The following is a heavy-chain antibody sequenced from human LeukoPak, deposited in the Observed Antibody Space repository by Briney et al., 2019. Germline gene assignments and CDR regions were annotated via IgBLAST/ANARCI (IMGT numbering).Heavy chain of an antibody. CDR3: ARGQSYYEAFDI. CDR1: GFTVSSDY. J-gene: IGHJ3*02. D-gene: IGHD1-26*01. V-gene: IGHV3-53*03. Sequence: GGSLRLSCAASGFTVSSDYMSWVRQPPGKGLEWVSVIYSGGSTNYADCVKGRFTMSRDNSKNTLHLQMNSLRVEHTAVYYCARGQSYYEAFDIWGQGTMVTVSS. CDR2: IYSGGST.